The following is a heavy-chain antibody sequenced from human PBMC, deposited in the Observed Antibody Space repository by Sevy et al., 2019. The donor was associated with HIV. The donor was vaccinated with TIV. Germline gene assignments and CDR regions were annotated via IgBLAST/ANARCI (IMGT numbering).Heavy chain of an antibody. Sequence: AAVKVSCKVSGYTLTELSMHWVRQAPRKGLERMGGFDPEDGETIYAQKFQGRVTMTEDTSTDTAYMELSSLRSEDTAVHYCATVSFGVVFDYWGQGTLVTVSS. CDR1: GYTLTELS. J-gene: IGHJ4*02. CDR2: FDPEDGET. V-gene: IGHV1-24*01. CDR3: ATVSFGVVFDY. D-gene: IGHD3-3*01.